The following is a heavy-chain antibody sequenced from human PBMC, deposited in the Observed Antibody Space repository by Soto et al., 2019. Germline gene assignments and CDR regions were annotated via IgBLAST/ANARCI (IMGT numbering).Heavy chain of an antibody. CDR3: ARGGSIFGVDDYYYGMDV. D-gene: IGHD3-3*01. V-gene: IGHV3-48*01. CDR1: GFTFSSYS. J-gene: IGHJ6*02. Sequence: GGSLRLSCAASGFTFSSYSMNWVRQAPGKGLEWVSYISSDRSNKYYADSVKGRFTISRDNSKNTLYLQMNSLRAEDTAVYYCARGGSIFGVDDYYYGMDVWGQGTTVTVSS. CDR2: ISSDRSNK.